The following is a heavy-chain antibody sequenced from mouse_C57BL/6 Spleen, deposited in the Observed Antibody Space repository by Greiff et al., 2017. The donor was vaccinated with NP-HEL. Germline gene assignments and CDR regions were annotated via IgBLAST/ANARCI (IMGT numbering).Heavy chain of an antibody. J-gene: IGHJ2*01. CDR3: ARRRSNLDY. CDR2: IDPSDSYT. V-gene: IGHV1-59*01. CDR1: GYTFTSYW. Sequence: QVQLQQPGAELVRPGTSVKLSCKASGYTFTSYWMHWVKQRPGQGLEWIGVIDPSDSYTNYNQKFKGKATLTVDTSSSTDYMQLSSLTSEDSAVYYCARRRSNLDYWGQGTTLTVSS. D-gene: IGHD6-1*01.